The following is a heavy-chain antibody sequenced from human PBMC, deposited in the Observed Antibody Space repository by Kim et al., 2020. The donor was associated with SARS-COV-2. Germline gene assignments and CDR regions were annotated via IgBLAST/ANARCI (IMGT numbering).Heavy chain of an antibody. CDR3: ARDYSSGWHKKFDY. V-gene: IGHV3-21*01. J-gene: IGHJ4*02. D-gene: IGHD6-19*01. Sequence: ADSVKGRFTISRDTAKNSLYLQMTSLGAEDTAVYYCARDYSSGWHKKFDYWGQGTLVTVSS.